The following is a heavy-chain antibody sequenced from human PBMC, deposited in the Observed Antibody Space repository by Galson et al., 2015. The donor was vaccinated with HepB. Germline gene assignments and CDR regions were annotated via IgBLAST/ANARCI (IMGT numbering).Heavy chain of an antibody. CDR2: IKQDGSEK. CDR3: ARVDIVVVPAVLYYYYYGMDV. CDR1: GFTFSSYW. D-gene: IGHD2-2*01. V-gene: IGHV3-7*03. J-gene: IGHJ6*02. Sequence: SLRLSCAASGFTFSSYWMSWVRQAPGKGLEWVANIKQDGSEKYYVDSVKGRFTISRDNAKNSLYLQMNSLRAEDTAVYYCARVDIVVVPAVLYYYYYGMDVWGQGTTVTVSS.